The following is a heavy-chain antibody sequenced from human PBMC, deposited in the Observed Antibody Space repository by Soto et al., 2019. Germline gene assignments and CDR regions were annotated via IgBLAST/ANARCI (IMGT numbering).Heavy chain of an antibody. Sequence: QVQLQESGPGLVKPSQTLSLTCTVSGGSISSGGYYWSWIRQHPGKGLEWIGYIYYSGSTYYNPSLKSRVTISVDTSKNQFSLKLSSVTAADTAVYYCAREIYDSSGYRGRNWFDPWGQGTLVTVSS. CDR2: IYYSGST. V-gene: IGHV4-31*03. CDR1: GGSISSGGYY. CDR3: AREIYDSSGYRGRNWFDP. D-gene: IGHD3-22*01. J-gene: IGHJ5*02.